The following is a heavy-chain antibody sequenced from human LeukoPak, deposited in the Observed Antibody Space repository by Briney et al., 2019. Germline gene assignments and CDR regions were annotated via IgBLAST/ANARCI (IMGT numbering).Heavy chain of an antibody. CDR1: GFTFSSYS. D-gene: IGHD6-13*01. V-gene: IGHV3-48*01. J-gene: IGHJ4*02. CDR3: AGLSIAAPAGY. CDR2: ITTSGGAK. Sequence: GGSLRLSCAASGFTFSSYSMNWVRQAPGKGLEWISYITTSGGAKNYADSVKGRFTISRDNAENSLYLQMSSLRAEDTAVYYCAGLSIAAPAGYWGQGTLVTVSS.